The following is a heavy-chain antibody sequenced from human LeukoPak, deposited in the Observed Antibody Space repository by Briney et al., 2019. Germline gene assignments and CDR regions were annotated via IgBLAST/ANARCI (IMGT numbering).Heavy chain of an antibody. D-gene: IGHD2-15*01. CDR1: GFTFDDYA. CDR2: ISWNSGSI. Sequence: PGGSLRLSCAASGFTFDDYAMHWVRQAPGKGLEWVSGISWNSGSIGYADSVKGRFTISRDNAKNSLYLQMNSLRAEDTALYYCAKDFDMSWAATGYFDYWGQGTLVTVSS. V-gene: IGHV3-9*01. J-gene: IGHJ4*02. CDR3: AKDFDMSWAATGYFDY.